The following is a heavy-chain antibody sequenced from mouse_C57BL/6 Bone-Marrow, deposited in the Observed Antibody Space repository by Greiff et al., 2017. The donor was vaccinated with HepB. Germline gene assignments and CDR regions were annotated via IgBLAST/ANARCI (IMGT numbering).Heavy chain of an antibody. J-gene: IGHJ3*01. CDR2: IDPSDSET. CDR3: VTAQATPAWFAY. V-gene: IGHV1-52*01. CDR1: GYTFTSYW. D-gene: IGHD3-2*02. Sequence: VQLQQPGAELVRPGSSVKLSCKASGYTFTSYWMHWVKQRPIQGLEWIGNIDPSDSETHYNQKFKDKATLTVDKSSSTAYMQLSSLTSEDSAVYYCVTAQATPAWFAYWGQGTLVTVSA.